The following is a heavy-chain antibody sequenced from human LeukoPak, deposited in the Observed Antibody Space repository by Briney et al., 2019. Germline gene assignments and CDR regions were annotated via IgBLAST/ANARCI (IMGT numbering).Heavy chain of an antibody. CDR1: GYSFTTFH. CDR3: ARRGLVAGIYDLVYGFDL. V-gene: IGHV1-8*03. Sequence: ASVKVSCKAAGYSFTTFHMNWVRQAPGQGPEWMGSVNPDNGNTGFAQKFQGRVTITQNSSVTTVYMELSSLTSEDTAVYYCARRGLVAGIYDLVYGFDLWGQGTMVTVSS. CDR2: VNPDNGNT. J-gene: IGHJ3*01. D-gene: IGHD3/OR15-3a*01.